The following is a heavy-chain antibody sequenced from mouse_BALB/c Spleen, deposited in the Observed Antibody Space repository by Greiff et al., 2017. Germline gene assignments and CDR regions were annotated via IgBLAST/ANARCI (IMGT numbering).Heavy chain of an antibody. CDR1: GFNIKDYY. D-gene: IGHD2-1*01. CDR3: ARSDGNYPSDY. CDR2: IDPENGNT. V-gene: IGHV14-1*02. J-gene: IGHJ2*01. Sequence: DVKLVESGAELVRPGALVKLSCKASGFNIKDYYMHWVKQRPEQGLEWIGWIDPENGNTIYDPKFQGKASITADTSSNTAYLQLSSLTSEDTAVYYCARSDGNYPSDYWGQGTTLTVSS.